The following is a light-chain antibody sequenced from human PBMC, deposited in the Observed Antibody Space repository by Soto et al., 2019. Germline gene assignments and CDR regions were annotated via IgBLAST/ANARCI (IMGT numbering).Light chain of an antibody. J-gene: IGKJ1*01. CDR2: DAS. V-gene: IGKV3-20*01. Sequence: EIVLTQSPATLSLSPGERATLSCRASQSVSGNYFAWYQQTPGQAPSLLIYDASRRATGIPDRFSGGGSGTDFTLTISRLEPEDFAVYYCQHYGSSPQPFGLGTKVEIK. CDR3: QHYGSSPQP. CDR1: QSVSGNY.